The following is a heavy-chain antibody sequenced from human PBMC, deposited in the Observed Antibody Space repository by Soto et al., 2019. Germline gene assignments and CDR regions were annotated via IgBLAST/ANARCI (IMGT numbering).Heavy chain of an antibody. J-gene: IGHJ6*03. Sequence: ASVKVSCKASGYTFTSYDINWVRQATGQGLEWMGWMNPNSGNTGYAQKFQGRATMTRNTSISTAYMELSSLRSEDTAVYYCARKNYDVLYYYYMDVWGKGTTVTVSS. CDR2: MNPNSGNT. D-gene: IGHD1-7*01. CDR3: ARKNYDVLYYYYMDV. CDR1: GYTFTSYD. V-gene: IGHV1-8*01.